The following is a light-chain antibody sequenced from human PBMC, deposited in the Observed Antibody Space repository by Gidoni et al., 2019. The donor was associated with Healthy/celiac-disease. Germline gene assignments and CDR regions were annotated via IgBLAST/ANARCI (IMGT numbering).Light chain of an antibody. V-gene: IGKV3-20*01. CDR1: QSVSSSY. CDR2: GAS. Sequence: EIVLTQSPGTLSLSPGERATLSCRASQSVSSSYLAWYKQKPGQAPRLLIYGASSRATGIPDRFSGSGSGTDFTLTISRLEPEDFAVYYCQQYGSSPGHTFGQGTKLEIK. CDR3: QQYGSSPGHT. J-gene: IGKJ2*01.